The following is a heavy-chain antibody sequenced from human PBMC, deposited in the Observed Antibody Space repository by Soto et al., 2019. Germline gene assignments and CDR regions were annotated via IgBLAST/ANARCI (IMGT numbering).Heavy chain of an antibody. J-gene: IGHJ6*02. CDR1: GFTLSSAI. V-gene: IGHV3-30*03. CDR3: AREIDGMDV. Sequence: SLVLSCAATGFTLSSAIMQWVRQAPGKGLAWVAAMSYDESNRYYAASVKGRFTISGDNSNNTLYLQMNSLRLEDTAVYYCAREIDGMDVWGQGTTVTVSS. CDR2: MSYDESNR.